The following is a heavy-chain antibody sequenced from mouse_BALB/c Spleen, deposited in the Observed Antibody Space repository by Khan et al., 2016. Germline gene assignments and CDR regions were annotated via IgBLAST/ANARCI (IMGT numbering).Heavy chain of an antibody. V-gene: IGHV5-4*02. J-gene: IGHJ1*01. CDR1: GFTFSDYY. CDR3: ARDLNWYFDV. CDR2: ISDGGSYT. Sequence: EVQLVESGGGLVKPGGSLKLSCAASGFTFSDYYMYWVRQTPEKRLEWVATISDGGSYTYYPDSVKGRFTISRDNANLYLQMSSLKSEDIAKYYCARDLNWYFDVWGAGTTVTVSS.